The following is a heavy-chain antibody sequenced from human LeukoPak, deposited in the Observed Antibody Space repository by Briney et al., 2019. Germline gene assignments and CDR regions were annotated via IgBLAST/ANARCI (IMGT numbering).Heavy chain of an antibody. J-gene: IGHJ3*02. D-gene: IGHD3-22*01. Sequence: ASVTVSFTASGYTFTIYGISWVRQAPGQGLGWMGWISAYNGNTNYAQKLPGRVTMTTDTSTSTAYMELRSLRSDDTAVYYCARDHGGSGYLEPRYAFDIWGQGTMVTVSS. CDR3: ARDHGGSGYLEPRYAFDI. CDR1: GYTFTIYG. V-gene: IGHV1-18*01. CDR2: ISAYNGNT.